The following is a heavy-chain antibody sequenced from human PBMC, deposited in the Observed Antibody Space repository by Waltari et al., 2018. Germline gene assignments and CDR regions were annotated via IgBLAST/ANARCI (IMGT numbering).Heavy chain of an antibody. J-gene: IGHJ6*02. V-gene: IGHV4-31*03. CDR3: ARESYSSSASYFYYYGLDV. Sequence: QVQLQESGPGLVKPSQTLSLTCTVSGDSISRVVYYWTWIRQQPGKGLECIGYIHYSGSTYYNPSLKSRVTISIDTSKKQFSLKLTSVTAADTAVYYCARESYSSSASYFYYYGLDVWGQGTTVTVSS. CDR1: GDSISRVVYY. D-gene: IGHD6-6*01. CDR2: IHYSGST.